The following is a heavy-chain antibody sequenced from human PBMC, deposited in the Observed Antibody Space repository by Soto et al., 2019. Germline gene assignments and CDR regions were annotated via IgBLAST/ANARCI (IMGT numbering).Heavy chain of an antibody. V-gene: IGHV4-39*01. D-gene: IGHD6-13*01. Sequence: SETLSLTCSVSGDSISSSAYYWAWIRQPPGKGLEWIGSIHHGGRIYYNPSLMSRVSISVDTSKNQFSLKLTSVTAADSAVYYCARQPLSEQQLVPFDYWGQGTLVTVSS. CDR1: GDSISSSAYY. CDR2: IHHGGRI. CDR3: ARQPLSEQQLVPFDY. J-gene: IGHJ4*02.